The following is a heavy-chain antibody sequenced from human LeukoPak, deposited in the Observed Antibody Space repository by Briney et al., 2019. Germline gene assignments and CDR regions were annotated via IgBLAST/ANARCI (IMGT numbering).Heavy chain of an antibody. CDR2: IYYSGST. Sequence: SETLSLTCTVSGVSISSYYWSWIRQPPGKGLEWIGYIYYSGSTNYNPSLKSRVTISVDTSKNQFSLKLSSVTAADTAVYYCARDHQWLAQKYGMDVWGKGTTVTVSS. CDR3: ARDHQWLAQKYGMDV. V-gene: IGHV4-59*01. CDR1: GVSISSYY. D-gene: IGHD6-19*01. J-gene: IGHJ6*04.